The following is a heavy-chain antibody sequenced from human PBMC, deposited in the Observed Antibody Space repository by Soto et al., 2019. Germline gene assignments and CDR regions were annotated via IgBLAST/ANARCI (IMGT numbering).Heavy chain of an antibody. Sequence: SEPLSLTCTVSGGSISSGGYYWSWIRQHPGKGLEWIGYIYYSGSTYYNPSLKSRVTISVGTSKNQFSLKLSSVTAADTAVYYCAREVKIAARHWFDYWGQGTLVTVSS. CDR2: IYYSGST. V-gene: IGHV4-31*03. D-gene: IGHD6-6*01. CDR1: GGSISSGGYY. CDR3: AREVKIAARHWFDY. J-gene: IGHJ5*01.